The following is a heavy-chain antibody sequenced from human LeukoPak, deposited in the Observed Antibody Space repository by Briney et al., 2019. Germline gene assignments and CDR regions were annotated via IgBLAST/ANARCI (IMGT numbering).Heavy chain of an antibody. V-gene: IGHV3-9*01. CDR1: GFTFDDYA. CDR3: AKADGYYYDSSPFDY. D-gene: IGHD3-22*01. Sequence: PGGSLRLSCAASGFTFDDYAMHWVRQAPGKGLEWVSGISWNSGSIGYADSVKGRFTISRDNAKNSLYLQMNSLRAEDTALYYCAKADGYYYDSSPFDYWGQGTLVTVSS. CDR2: ISWNSGSI. J-gene: IGHJ4*02.